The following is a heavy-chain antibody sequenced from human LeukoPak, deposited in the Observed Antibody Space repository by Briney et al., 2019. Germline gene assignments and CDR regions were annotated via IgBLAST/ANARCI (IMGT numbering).Heavy chain of an antibody. Sequence: SVKVSCKASGFTFTSSAMQWVRQARGQRLEWIGWIVVGSGNTNYAQKFQERVTITRHMSTSTAYMELSSLRSEDTAVYYCAADPAGGGYNPFDYWGQGTLVTVSS. D-gene: IGHD5-24*01. CDR3: AADPAGGGYNPFDY. V-gene: IGHV1-58*02. CDR2: IVVGSGNT. J-gene: IGHJ4*02. CDR1: GFTFTSSA.